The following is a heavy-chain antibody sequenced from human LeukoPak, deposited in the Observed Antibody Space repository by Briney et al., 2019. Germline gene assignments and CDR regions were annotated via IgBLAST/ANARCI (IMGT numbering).Heavy chain of an antibody. Sequence: ASVKVSCKASGGTFSSYAISWVRQAPGQGLEWMGWISAYNGNTNYAQKLQGRVTMTTDTSTSTAYMELRSLRSDDTAVYYCARVGYYDSTFDYWGQGTLVTVSS. CDR1: GGTFSSYA. J-gene: IGHJ4*02. CDR3: ARVGYYDSTFDY. V-gene: IGHV1-18*01. CDR2: ISAYNGNT. D-gene: IGHD3-22*01.